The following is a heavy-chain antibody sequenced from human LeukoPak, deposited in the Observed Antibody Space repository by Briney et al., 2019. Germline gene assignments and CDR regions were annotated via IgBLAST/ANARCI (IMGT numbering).Heavy chain of an antibody. CDR3: ASIFDGGYSSGWSLYY. V-gene: IGHV4-39*01. J-gene: IGHJ4*02. Sequence: SETLSLTCTVSGGSISSSSYYWGWIRQPPGKGLEWIGHNYYSGSTYYNPSLKSRVTISVDTSKNQFSLKLSSVTAADTAVYYCASIFDGGYSSGWSLYYWGQGTLVTVSS. CDR1: GGSISSSSYY. D-gene: IGHD6-19*01. CDR2: NYYSGST.